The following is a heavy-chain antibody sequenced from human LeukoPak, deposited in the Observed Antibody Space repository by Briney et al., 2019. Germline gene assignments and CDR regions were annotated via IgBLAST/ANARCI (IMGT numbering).Heavy chain of an antibody. V-gene: IGHV3-7*01. Sequence: GGSLRLSCAASELTLSNYCMTWVRQGPGKGLEWVATIKRDGAETYYVDSVRGRFSISRDNAENSVYLRMNSLRDEDTAVYYCTRGGRNTSYYWYYWGQGTLVTVSS. CDR3: TRGGRNTSYYWYY. CDR2: IKRDGAET. J-gene: IGHJ4*02. CDR1: ELTLSNYC. D-gene: IGHD1-26*01.